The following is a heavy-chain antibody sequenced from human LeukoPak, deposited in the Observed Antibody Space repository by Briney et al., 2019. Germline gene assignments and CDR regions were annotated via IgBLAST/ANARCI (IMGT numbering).Heavy chain of an antibody. CDR2: IYYSGST. V-gene: IGHV4-39*07. CDR3: ARAVAGDDAFDI. J-gene: IGHJ3*02. D-gene: IGHD6-19*01. CDR1: GGSISSSY. Sequence: PSETLSLTCTVSGGSISSSYWGWIRQPPGKGLEWIGSIYYSGSTYDNPALKSRVTISVDTSKNQFSLKLSSVTAADTAVYYCARAVAGDDAFDIWGQGTMVTVSS.